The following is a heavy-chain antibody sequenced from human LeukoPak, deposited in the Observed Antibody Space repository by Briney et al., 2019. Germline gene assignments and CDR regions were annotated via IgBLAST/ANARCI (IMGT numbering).Heavy chain of an antibody. Sequence: GASVKVSCKASGGTFSSYAISWVRQAPGQGLEWMGGIIPIFGTANYAQEFQGRVTITADESTSTAYMELSRLRSDDTAVYYCARELDQRQLVIRYWGQGTLVTVSS. D-gene: IGHD6-13*01. V-gene: IGHV1-69*13. J-gene: IGHJ4*02. CDR2: IIPIFGTA. CDR1: GGTFSSYA. CDR3: ARELDQRQLVIRY.